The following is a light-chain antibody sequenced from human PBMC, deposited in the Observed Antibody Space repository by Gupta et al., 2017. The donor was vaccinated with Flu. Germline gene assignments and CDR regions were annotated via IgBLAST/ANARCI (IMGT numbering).Light chain of an antibody. Sequence: QPVVTQEPSSSVSPGGTVTLTCGLTSGSVSTSYYPSWYQQTPGQAPRTLSYSTNTRSSGVPARFVGSIIGNKAALTITGAQTDDDSDYYCVLYMGGGIWVFGGGTKLTVL. J-gene: IGLJ3*02. CDR1: SGSVSTSYY. V-gene: IGLV8-61*01. CDR2: STN. CDR3: VLYMGGGIWV.